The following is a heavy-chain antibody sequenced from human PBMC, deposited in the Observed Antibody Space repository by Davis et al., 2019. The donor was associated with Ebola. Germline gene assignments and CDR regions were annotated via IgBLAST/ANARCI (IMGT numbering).Heavy chain of an antibody. CDR2: ISAYNGNT. CDR1: GYTFTSYG. CDR3: ARRRVGIHLLLYYYGMDV. D-gene: IGHD2/OR15-2a*01. V-gene: IGHV1-18*01. J-gene: IGHJ6*02. Sequence: ASVKVSCKASGYTFTSYGISWVRQAPGQGLEWMGWISAYNGNTNYAQKLQGRVTMTTDTSTSTAYMELRSLRSDDTAVYYCARRRVGIHLLLYYYGMDVWGQGTTVTVSS.